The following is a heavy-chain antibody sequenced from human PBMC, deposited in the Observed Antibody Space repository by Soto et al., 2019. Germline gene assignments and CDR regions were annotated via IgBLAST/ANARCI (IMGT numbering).Heavy chain of an antibody. CDR2: INPATGAA. J-gene: IGHJ3*02. CDR3: ACGGGVGVAGSAAFDM. Sequence: QLHLVQSGAVVKKPGASVTVSCSASGYPVTAYYMHWVRQAPGRGLERMGGINPATGAAKYTQTFQGRVTMTRDTATGTGFMELSGPTPEAPATFYCACGGGVGVAGSAAFDMWGQGTVVTVSS. D-gene: IGHD3-3*01. V-gene: IGHV1-2*02. CDR1: GYPVTAYY.